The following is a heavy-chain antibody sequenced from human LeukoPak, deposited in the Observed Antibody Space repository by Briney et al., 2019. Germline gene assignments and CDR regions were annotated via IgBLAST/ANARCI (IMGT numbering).Heavy chain of an antibody. CDR2: IYYSGST. Sequence: SSETLSLTCTVSGGSISSSSYYWGWIRQPPGKGLEWIGSIYYSGSTYYNPSLKSRVTTSVDTSKNQFSLKLSSVTAADTAVYYCARDVRPLLHAFDIWGQGTMVTVSS. CDR1: GGSISSSSYY. CDR3: ARDVRPLLHAFDI. V-gene: IGHV4-39*07. J-gene: IGHJ3*02.